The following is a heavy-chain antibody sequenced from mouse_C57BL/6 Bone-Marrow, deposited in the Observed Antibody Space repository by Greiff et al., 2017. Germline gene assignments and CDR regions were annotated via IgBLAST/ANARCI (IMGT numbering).Heavy chain of an antibody. D-gene: IGHD1-1*01. V-gene: IGHV1-9*01. CDR2: ILAGSGST. Sequence: VMLQESGAELMKPGASVKLSCKATGYTFTGYWIAWVKQTPGHGLEWIGEILAGSGSTNYHEKVKGKATFTADTASNTAYMQISSLTTEDSAIYYCAREYYGSSYPHWYFDVWGTGTTVTVSS. J-gene: IGHJ1*03. CDR3: AREYYGSSYPHWYFDV. CDR1: GYTFTGYW.